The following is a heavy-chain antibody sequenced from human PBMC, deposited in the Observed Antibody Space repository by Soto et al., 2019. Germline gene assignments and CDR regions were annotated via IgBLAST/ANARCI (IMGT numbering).Heavy chain of an antibody. V-gene: IGHV3-30-3*01. Sequence: QVQLVESGGGVVQPGRSLRLSCAASGFTFNIYAMHWVRQAPGKGLEWVAVISYDGSNKYYADSVKGRFTISRDNSKNTVYLQMNSLRAEDSAVYYCAREYSDGWFDPWGQGTLVTVSS. J-gene: IGHJ5*02. CDR1: GFTFNIYA. CDR3: AREYSDGWFDP. CDR2: ISYDGSNK. D-gene: IGHD2-21*01.